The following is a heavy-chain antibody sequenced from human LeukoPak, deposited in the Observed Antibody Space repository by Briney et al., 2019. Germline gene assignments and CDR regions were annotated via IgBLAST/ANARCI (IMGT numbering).Heavy chain of an antibody. CDR2: IYTSGRT. CDR1: AGSISSYY. D-gene: IGHD1-7*01. J-gene: IGHJ5*02. CDR3: ARDLGSVTGTTNWFDP. V-gene: IGHV4-4*07. Sequence: SETLSLTCTVPAGSISSYYWSWIRQPAGKGLEWIGRIYTSGRTIYNPSLKTRSTMSIDTSKNQFSLKLNTVTAADTAVYYCARDLGSVTGTTNWFDPWGQGTLVTVSS.